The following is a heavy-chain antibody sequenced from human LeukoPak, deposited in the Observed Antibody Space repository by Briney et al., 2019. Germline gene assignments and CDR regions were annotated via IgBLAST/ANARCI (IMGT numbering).Heavy chain of an antibody. V-gene: IGHV4-4*07. CDR2: IYLSGST. D-gene: IGHD6-19*01. J-gene: IGHJ4*02. Sequence: SETLSLTCTVSNGSISNYYWSWSWIRQPAGKGLEWIGCIYLSGSTNYNPSLKSRVTMSVDTSKNQFSLKLKSVTAADTAVYYCARSLLVVAGTEANFDYWGQGSLVTVSS. CDR3: ARSLLVVAGTEANFDY. CDR1: NGSISNYY.